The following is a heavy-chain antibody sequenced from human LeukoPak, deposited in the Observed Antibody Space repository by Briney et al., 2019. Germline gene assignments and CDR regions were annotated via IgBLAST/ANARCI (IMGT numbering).Heavy chain of an antibody. J-gene: IGHJ3*02. CDR3: ARARYVKSFYAFNT. CDR2: LSKSGNT. Sequence: SETLSLTCTISGGSISQYYWSWIRLPPGKGLEWIGYLSKSGNTNYSPSLKSRVTIFGDTSKNQFFLKLSSVTAADTAMYYCARARYVKSFYAFNTWGQGTLVTVSS. V-gene: IGHV4-59*01. CDR1: GGSISQYY. D-gene: IGHD3-9*01.